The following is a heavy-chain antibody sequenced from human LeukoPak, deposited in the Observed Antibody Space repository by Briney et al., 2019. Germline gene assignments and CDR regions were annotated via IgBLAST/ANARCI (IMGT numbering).Heavy chain of an antibody. D-gene: IGHD6-6*01. Sequence: SETLSLTCTVSGGSISNYYWNWIRQPPGKGLEWIGEINHSGSTNYNPSLKSRVTISVDTSKNQFSLKLSSVTAADTAVYYCARGRYSSSSYYYYYMDVWGKGTTVTVSS. CDR1: GGSISNYY. J-gene: IGHJ6*03. CDR3: ARGRYSSSSYYYYYMDV. CDR2: INHSGST. V-gene: IGHV4-34*01.